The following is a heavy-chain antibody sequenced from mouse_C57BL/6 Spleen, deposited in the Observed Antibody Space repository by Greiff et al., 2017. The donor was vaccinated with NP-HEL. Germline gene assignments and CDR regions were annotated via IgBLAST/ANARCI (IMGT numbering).Heavy chain of an antibody. V-gene: IGHV5-4*01. Sequence: EVQGVESGGGLVKPGGSLKLSCAASGFTFSSYAMSWVRQTPEKRLEWVATISDGGSYTYYPDNVKGRFTISRDNAKNNLYLQMSHLKSEDTAMYYCARRDCDGYFDYWGQGTTLTVSS. CDR3: ARRDCDGYFDY. J-gene: IGHJ2*01. CDR2: ISDGGSYT. CDR1: GFTFSSYA. D-gene: IGHD2-13*01.